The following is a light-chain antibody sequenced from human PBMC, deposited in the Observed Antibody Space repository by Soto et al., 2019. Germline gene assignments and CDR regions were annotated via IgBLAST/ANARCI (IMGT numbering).Light chain of an antibody. J-gene: IGKJ2*01. CDR1: QSVSSSY. CDR2: GAS. Sequence: EIVLTQSPGTLSLSPGERATLSCRASQSVSSSYLAWYQQKPGQAPRLLIYGASSRATGMPDRFSGSGSGTDFTLTIRRLEPEDFAGYYCQQYGSSPLYTFGQGTKLEIQ. CDR3: QQYGSSPLYT. V-gene: IGKV3-20*01.